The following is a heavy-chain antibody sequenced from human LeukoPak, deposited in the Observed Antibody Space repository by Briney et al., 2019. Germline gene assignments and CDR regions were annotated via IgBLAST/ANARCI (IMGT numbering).Heavy chain of an antibody. D-gene: IGHD3-22*01. CDR1: AXXISNYY. J-gene: IGHJ5*02. Sequence: SEXXSLTXAXXAXXISNYYXSWIRQPPGKGLEWIGYIYYSGSTNYNPSLKSRVTISVDTSKNQFSLKLSSVTAADTAVYYCARLGYYYDSSGPQGTWFDLWGQGTLVTVSS. V-gene: IGHV4-59*08. CDR2: IYYSGST. CDR3: ARLGYYYDSSGPQGTWFDL.